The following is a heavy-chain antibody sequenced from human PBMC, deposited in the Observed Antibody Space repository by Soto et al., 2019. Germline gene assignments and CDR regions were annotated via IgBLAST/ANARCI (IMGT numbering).Heavy chain of an antibody. D-gene: IGHD4-4*01. V-gene: IGHV3-21*01. CDR2: ISSSSTYI. CDR3: ARGGLQITTHFDY. J-gene: IGHJ4*02. Sequence: GGSLRLSCIDSGFMFSSYIMAWVRQAPGKGLEWVSSISSSSTYIYYADSVEGRFTISRDNAKNSLYLQMNSLRAEDSAVYYCARGGLQITTHFDYWGQGTLVTVSS. CDR1: GFMFSSYI.